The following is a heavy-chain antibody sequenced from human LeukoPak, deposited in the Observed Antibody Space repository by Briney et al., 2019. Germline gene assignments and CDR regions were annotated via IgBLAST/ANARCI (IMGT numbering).Heavy chain of an antibody. V-gene: IGHV3-7*01. CDR1: GFTFSGFW. CDR2: IKQDGSEK. D-gene: IGHD3-22*01. J-gene: IGHJ4*02. Sequence: PGGSLRLSCAVSGFTFSGFWMSWSRQAPGKGLEWVANIKQDGSEKYYVDSVKGRFTISRDNAKNSLYLQMNSLRAEDTAVYYCARDRRDYYDSSGRRGYFDYWGQGTLVTVSS. CDR3: ARDRRDYYDSSGRRGYFDY.